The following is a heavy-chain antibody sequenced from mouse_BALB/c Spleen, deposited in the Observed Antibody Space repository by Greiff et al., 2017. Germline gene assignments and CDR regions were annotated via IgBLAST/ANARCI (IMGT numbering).Heavy chain of an antibody. CDR1: GFTFSSYT. J-gene: IGHJ2*01. Sequence: EVQLQESGGGLVKPGGSLKLSCAASGFTFSSYTMSWVRQTPEKRLEWVATISSGGSYTYYPDSVKGRFTISRDNAKNTLYLQMSSLKSEDTAMYYCTRERGGNYGSYFDYWGQGTTLTVSS. D-gene: IGHD2-1*01. CDR3: TRERGGNYGSYFDY. CDR2: ISSGGSYT. V-gene: IGHV5-6-4*01.